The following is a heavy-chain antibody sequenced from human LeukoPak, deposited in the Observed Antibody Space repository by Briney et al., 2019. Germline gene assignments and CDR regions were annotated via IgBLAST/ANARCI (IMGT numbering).Heavy chain of an antibody. Sequence: GGSLRLPCAASGFTFSSYEMNWVRQAPGKGLEWVSYISSSGSTIYYADSAKGRFTISRDNAKNSLYLQMNSLRAEDTAVYYCARGDDYGGKPFDYWGQGTLVTVSS. CDR1: GFTFSSYE. J-gene: IGHJ4*02. CDR3: ARGDDYGGKPFDY. CDR2: ISSSGSTI. D-gene: IGHD4-23*01. V-gene: IGHV3-48*03.